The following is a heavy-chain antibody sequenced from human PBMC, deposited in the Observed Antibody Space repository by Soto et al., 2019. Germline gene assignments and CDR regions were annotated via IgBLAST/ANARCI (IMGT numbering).Heavy chain of an antibody. V-gene: IGHV1-46*01. CDR2: INPSGGST. D-gene: IGHD3-9*01. CDR3: ARDQGRYYDILTGYPLSRYYYYGMDV. J-gene: IGHJ6*02. CDR1: GYTFTSYY. Sequence: ASVKVSCKASGYTFTSYYMHWVRQAPGQRLEWMGIINPSGGSTSYAQKFQGRVTMTRDTSTSTVYMELSSLRSEDTAVYYCARDQGRYYDILTGYPLSRYYYYGMDVWGQGTTVTVSS.